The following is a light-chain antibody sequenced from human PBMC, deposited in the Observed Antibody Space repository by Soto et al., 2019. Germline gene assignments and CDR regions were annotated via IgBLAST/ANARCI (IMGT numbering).Light chain of an antibody. J-gene: IGKJ4*01. CDR3: QQSYSTS. CDR2: AAS. Sequence: DIQMTQSPSSLSGSVGDRVTITCRASQSISSYLNWYQQKPGKAPKLLIYAASSLQSGVPSRFSGSGSGTDFTLTISSLQPEDFATYYCQQSYSTSFGGGTKVEIK. V-gene: IGKV1-39*01. CDR1: QSISSY.